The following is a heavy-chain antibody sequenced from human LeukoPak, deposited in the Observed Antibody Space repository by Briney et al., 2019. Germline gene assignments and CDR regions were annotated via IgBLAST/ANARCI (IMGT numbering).Heavy chain of an antibody. J-gene: IGHJ4*02. D-gene: IGHD1-26*01. Sequence: GASVKVSCKASGYTFTSYGISWVRQAPGQGLEWMGWISAYNGNTNYAQKLQGRVTMTTDTSTSTAYMELRSLRSDDTAVYYCARDQTSGSYYPSLGYWGQGTLVTVSS. CDR3: ARDQTSGSYYPSLGY. CDR1: GYTFTSYG. V-gene: IGHV1-18*01. CDR2: ISAYNGNT.